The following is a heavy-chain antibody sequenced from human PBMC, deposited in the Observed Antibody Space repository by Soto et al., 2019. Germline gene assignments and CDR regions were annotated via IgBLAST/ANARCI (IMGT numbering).Heavy chain of an antibody. V-gene: IGHV4-39*02. CDR3: ARDAGTMVRGVHYYYGMDV. J-gene: IGHJ6*02. CDR1: GGSISSNIYY. Sequence: SETLSLTCPVSGGSISSNIYYWGWIRHPPGKGLEWIGNIHYSGSTYYDSSLKSRVTISVDTSKNQFSLKLSSVTAADTAVYYCARDAGTMVRGVHYYYGMDVWGQGTTVT. CDR2: IHYSGST. D-gene: IGHD3-10*01.